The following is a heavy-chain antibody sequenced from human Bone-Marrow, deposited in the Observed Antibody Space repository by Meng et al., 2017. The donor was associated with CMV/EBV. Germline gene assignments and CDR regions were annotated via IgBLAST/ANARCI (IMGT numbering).Heavy chain of an antibody. V-gene: IGHV4-39*07. D-gene: IGHD3-16*01. CDR1: GGSISSSSYY. J-gene: IGHJ5*02. CDR2: IYYSGST. Sequence: QLQLQESGPGLVKPSETLSLTCTVSGGSISSSSYYWGWIRQPPGKRLEWIGSIYYSGSTYYNPSLKSRVTISVDTSKNQFSLKLSSVTAADTAVYYCARDVYGRGWFDPWGQGTLVTVSS. CDR3: ARDVYGRGWFDP.